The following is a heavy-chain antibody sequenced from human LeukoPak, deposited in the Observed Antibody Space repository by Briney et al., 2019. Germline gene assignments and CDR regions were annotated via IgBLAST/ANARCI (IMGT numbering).Heavy chain of an antibody. Sequence: SETLSLTCAVSGGSMTNYYWTWIRQPPGRGLEWIGNIFHSGSINYNPSLKSRVTISIDTSMGQFSLKLNSVTAADTAVYYCARGLGLNYFDFWGQGTLVTVSS. CDR1: GGSMTNYY. V-gene: IGHV4-59*08. CDR2: IFHSGSI. D-gene: IGHD7-27*01. CDR3: ARGLGLNYFDF. J-gene: IGHJ4*02.